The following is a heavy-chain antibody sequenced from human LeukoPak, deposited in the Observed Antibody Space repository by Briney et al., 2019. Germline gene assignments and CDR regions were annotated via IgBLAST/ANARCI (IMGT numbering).Heavy chain of an antibody. CDR3: ARYRSYCTSTTCYRDWFDP. CDR2: INHSGST. CDR1: SGSFTGYF. Sequence: SETLSLTCAVYSGSFTGYFWSWIRQPPGKGLEWIGEINHSGSTSYNPSLKSRVTISVDTSKNQFSLKLTSVTAADTAVYYCARYRSYCTSTTCYRDWFDPWGQGTLVTVSS. D-gene: IGHD2-2*01. J-gene: IGHJ5*02. V-gene: IGHV4-34*01.